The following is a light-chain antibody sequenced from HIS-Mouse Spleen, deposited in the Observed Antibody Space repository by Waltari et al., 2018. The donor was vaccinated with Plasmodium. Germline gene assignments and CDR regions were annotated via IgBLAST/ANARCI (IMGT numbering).Light chain of an antibody. CDR1: QDISSY. CDR3: QQYYSFPFT. CDR2: AAS. Sequence: AIWMTQSPSLLSASTGDRVTISCRISQDISSYFAWYQQKPGKAPELLLYAASTLQSGVPSWFSGSVSGTDFTLTISCLQSEDFATYYCQQYYSFPFTFGPGTKVDIK. J-gene: IGKJ3*01. V-gene: IGKV1D-8*02.